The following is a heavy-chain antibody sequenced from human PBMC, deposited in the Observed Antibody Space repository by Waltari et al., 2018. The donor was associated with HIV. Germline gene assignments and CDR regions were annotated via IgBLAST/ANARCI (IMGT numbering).Heavy chain of an antibody. V-gene: IGHV4-34*01. Sequence: QVQLQQWGAGLLKPSETLSLTCAVYGGSVSGYYWSWIRQPPGKGLEWIGEINHSGSTNYTPALTRRVTISVDTSKNQFSLKLSSVTAADTAVYYCARTSPHPSHSSGPYDAFDIWGQGTMVTVSS. CDR1: GGSVSGYY. CDR3: ARTSPHPSHSSGPYDAFDI. CDR2: INHSGST. D-gene: IGHD3-22*01. J-gene: IGHJ3*02.